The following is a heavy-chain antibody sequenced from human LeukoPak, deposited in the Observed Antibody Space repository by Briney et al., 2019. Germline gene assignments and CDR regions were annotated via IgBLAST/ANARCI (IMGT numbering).Heavy chain of an antibody. D-gene: IGHD2-2*02. CDR1: GGSFSGYY. J-gene: IGHJ5*02. CDR2: INHSGST. Sequence: SETLSLTCAVYGGSFSGYYWSWIRQPPGKGLEWIGEINHSGSTNYNPSLKSRVAISLDTSKNQSSLKLSSVTAAATAVYYCARGGDCSSTSCYTFCFDPWGPGTLVTVSS. CDR3: ARGGDCSSTSCYTFCFDP. V-gene: IGHV4-34*01.